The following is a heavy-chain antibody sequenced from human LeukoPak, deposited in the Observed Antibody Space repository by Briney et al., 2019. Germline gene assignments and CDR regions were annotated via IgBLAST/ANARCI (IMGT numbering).Heavy chain of an antibody. Sequence: PSETLSLTCAVYGGPFSGYYWSWIRQPPGKGLEWIGEINHSGSTNYNPSLKSRVTISVDTSKNQFSLKLSSVTAADTAVYYCARVSGRVLSRYCSMDVWGKGTTVTVSS. CDR1: GGPFSGYY. CDR3: ARVSGRVLSRYCSMDV. J-gene: IGHJ6*03. V-gene: IGHV4-34*01. CDR2: INHSGST. D-gene: IGHD2-15*01.